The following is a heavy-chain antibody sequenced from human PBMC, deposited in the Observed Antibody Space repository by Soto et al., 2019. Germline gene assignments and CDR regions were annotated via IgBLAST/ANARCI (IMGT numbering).Heavy chain of an antibody. V-gene: IGHV4-39*01. Sequence: PSETLSLTCTVSGGSISSSSYYWGWIRQPPGKGLEWIGSIYYSGSTYYNPSLKSRVTISVDTSKNHFSLKLSSVTAADTAVYYCARQSSAGLLHHQFDYWGPGTLVTVSS. CDR3: ARQSSAGLLHHQFDY. CDR2: IYYSGST. D-gene: IGHD2-15*01. J-gene: IGHJ4*02. CDR1: GGSISSSSYY.